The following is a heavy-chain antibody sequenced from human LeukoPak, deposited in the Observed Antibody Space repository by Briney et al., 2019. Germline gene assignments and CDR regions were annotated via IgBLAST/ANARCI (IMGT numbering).Heavy chain of an antibody. V-gene: IGHV4-59*01. CDR3: AREVNGNWFDH. CDR2: IYYSGST. Sequence: SEALPLTCTVSGGSISSYYWSWLRQPPGKGVEWIGYIYYSGSTNYNPSLKSRVTISVDTSKSQFSLKLSSVTAADTAVYYCAREVNGNWFDHWGQGTLVTVSS. J-gene: IGHJ5*02. CDR1: GGSISSYY. D-gene: IGHD2-8*01.